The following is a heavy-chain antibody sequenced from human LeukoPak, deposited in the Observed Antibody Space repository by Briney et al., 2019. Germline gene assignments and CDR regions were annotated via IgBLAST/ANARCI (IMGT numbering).Heavy chain of an antibody. V-gene: IGHV4-39*01. Sequence: SETLSLTCTVSGGSISSGDYYWGWIRQPPGKGLEWIGSIYYSGSTYYNPSLKSRVTISVDTSKNQFSLKLSSVTAADTAVYYCARRVERFLEWLAPDEAFDIWGQGTMVTVSS. CDR1: GGSISSGDYY. CDR2: IYYSGST. CDR3: ARRVERFLEWLAPDEAFDI. J-gene: IGHJ3*02. D-gene: IGHD3-3*01.